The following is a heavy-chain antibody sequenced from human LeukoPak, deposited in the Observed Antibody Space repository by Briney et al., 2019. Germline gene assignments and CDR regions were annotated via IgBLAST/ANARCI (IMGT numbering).Heavy chain of an antibody. CDR2: INSDGSST. Sequence: GGSLRLFCAASGFTFINYWMVWVRQAPGKGLLWVSRINSDGSSTTYADSVKGRFTISRDNAKNTVYLQMNSLRAEDTVVYYCARVQGCSGGTCYFHYWGQGTLVTVSS. D-gene: IGHD2-15*01. CDR1: GFTFINYW. J-gene: IGHJ4*02. CDR3: ARVQGCSGGTCYFHY. V-gene: IGHV3-74*01.